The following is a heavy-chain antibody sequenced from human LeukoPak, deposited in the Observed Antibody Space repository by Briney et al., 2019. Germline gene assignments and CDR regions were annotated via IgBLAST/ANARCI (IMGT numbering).Heavy chain of an antibody. V-gene: IGHV1-18*01. CDR2: ISAYNGNT. J-gene: IGHJ5*02. CDR3: ARYCSSTSCRGWWFDP. D-gene: IGHD2-2*01. CDR1: GYTFTSYG. Sequence: GASVKVSCKASGYTFTSYGISWVRQAPGQGLEWMGWISAYNGNTNYAQKLQGRVTMTTDTSTSTAYMELRSLRSDDTAVYYCARYCSSTSCRGWWFDPWGQGTLVTVSS.